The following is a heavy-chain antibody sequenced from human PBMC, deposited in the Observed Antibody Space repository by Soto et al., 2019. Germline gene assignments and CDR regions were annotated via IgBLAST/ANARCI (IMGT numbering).Heavy chain of an antibody. CDR1: GFTFSSYA. CDR2: ISYDGSNK. Sequence: GGSLRLSCAASGFTFSSYAMHWVRQAPGKGLEWVAVISYDGSNKYYADSVKGRFTISRDNSKNTLYLQMNSLRAEDTAVYYCARDREYRHYDSSGYYRHDAFDIWGQGTMVTVSS. J-gene: IGHJ3*02. D-gene: IGHD3-22*01. CDR3: ARDREYRHYDSSGYYRHDAFDI. V-gene: IGHV3-30-3*01.